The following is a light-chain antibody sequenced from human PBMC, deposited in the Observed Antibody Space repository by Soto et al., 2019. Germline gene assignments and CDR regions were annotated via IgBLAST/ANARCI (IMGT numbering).Light chain of an antibody. J-gene: IGLJ1*01. CDR2: EVS. CDR3: SSYTSSSTYV. V-gene: IGLV2-14*01. Sequence: QSALTQPASVSGSPGQSITICCTGTSSDVGGYNYVSWYQHHPGKAPKLMIYEVSNRPSGVSNRFSGSKSGNTASLTISGLQAEDEADYYCSSYTSSSTYVFGTGTKVTVL. CDR1: SSDVGGYNY.